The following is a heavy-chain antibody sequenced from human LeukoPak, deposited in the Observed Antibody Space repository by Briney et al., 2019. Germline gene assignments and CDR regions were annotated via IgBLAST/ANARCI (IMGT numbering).Heavy chain of an antibody. CDR1: GGTFSSYV. V-gene: IGHV1-69*06. Sequence: ASVKVSCKASGGTFSSYVINWVRQAPGQGLEWIGGIIPIFGTANYAQKFQGRVTITADKSTSTAYMELSSLRSEDTAVYYCAKDTSYSRYDYWGQGTLVTVSS. CDR3: AKDTSYSRYDY. D-gene: IGHD6-13*01. J-gene: IGHJ4*02. CDR2: IIPIFGTA.